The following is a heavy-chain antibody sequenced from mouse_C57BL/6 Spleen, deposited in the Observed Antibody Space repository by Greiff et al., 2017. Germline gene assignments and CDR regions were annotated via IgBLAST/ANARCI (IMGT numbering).Heavy chain of an antibody. Sequence: VQLQQSGAELVRPGASVKLSCTASGFNIKDDYMHWVKQRPEQGLEWIGWIDPENGDTEYASKFQGKATITADTSSNTAYLQLSSLTSEDTAVYYCTPYDGYFDYWGQGTTLTVSS. CDR3: TPYDGYFDY. CDR1: GFNIKDDY. J-gene: IGHJ2*01. V-gene: IGHV14-4*01. CDR2: IDPENGDT. D-gene: IGHD2-3*01.